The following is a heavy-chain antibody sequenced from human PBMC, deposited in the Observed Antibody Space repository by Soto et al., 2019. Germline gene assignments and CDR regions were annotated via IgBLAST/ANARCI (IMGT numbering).Heavy chain of an antibody. CDR2: FDPEDGET. Sequence: ASVKVSCKVSGYTLTELSMHWVRQAPGKGLEWMGGFDPEDGETIYAQKFQGRVTMTKDTSTDTAYMEPSSLRSEDTAVYYCATPYYYDSSGHFDYWGQGTLVTVSS. CDR3: ATPYYYDSSGHFDY. D-gene: IGHD3-22*01. V-gene: IGHV1-24*01. J-gene: IGHJ4*02. CDR1: GYTLTELS.